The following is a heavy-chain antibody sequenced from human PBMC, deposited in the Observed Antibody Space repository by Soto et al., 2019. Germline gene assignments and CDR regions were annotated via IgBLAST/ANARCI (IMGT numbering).Heavy chain of an antibody. Sequence: ASVKVSCKASGYTFNTYAITWVRQAPGQGLEWMGWISGYNGNTNYAQTLQGRGTMTTDTSTSTAYLELRSLRSDDTAVYYCARTVEYDSNPYYDADFWGQGTLVTVSS. CDR1: GYTFNTYA. CDR3: ARTVEYDSNPYYDADF. J-gene: IGHJ4*01. D-gene: IGHD3-3*01. V-gene: IGHV1-18*01. CDR2: ISGYNGNT.